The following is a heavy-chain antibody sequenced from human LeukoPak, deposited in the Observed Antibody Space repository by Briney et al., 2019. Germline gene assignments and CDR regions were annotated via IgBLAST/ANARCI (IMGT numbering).Heavy chain of an antibody. D-gene: IGHD6-6*01. Sequence: PGGSLRLSCAASGFTFSSYGMSWVRQAPGKGLEWVSAISGSGGSTNYADSVKGRFTISRDNSKNTLYLQMNSLRAEDTAVYYCAKTALARLYYMDVWGKGTTVTVSS. J-gene: IGHJ6*03. V-gene: IGHV3-23*01. CDR2: ISGSGGST. CDR3: AKTALARLYYMDV. CDR1: GFTFSSYG.